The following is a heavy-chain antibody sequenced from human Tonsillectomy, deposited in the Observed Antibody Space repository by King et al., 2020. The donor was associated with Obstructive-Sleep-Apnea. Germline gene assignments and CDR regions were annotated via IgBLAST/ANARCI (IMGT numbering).Heavy chain of an antibody. D-gene: IGHD2-2*01. J-gene: IGHJ4*02. Sequence: QLQESGPGLMKPSGTLSLTCAVSVGSIVSSNWWMWFRQPPGKGLGWSGGIFHSGSTYYNPSLKSRVTISVDKSKNQFSLRLSSVTAADTAVYYCARVVVPPAMFPAYFDYWGQGTLVTVSS. CDR2: IFHSGST. CDR1: VGSIVSSNW. V-gene: IGHV4-4*02. CDR3: ARVVVPPAMFPAYFDY.